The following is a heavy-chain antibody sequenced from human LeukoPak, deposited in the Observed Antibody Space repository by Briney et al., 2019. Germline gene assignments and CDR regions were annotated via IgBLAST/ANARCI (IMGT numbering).Heavy chain of an antibody. Sequence: ASVKVSCKASGYRFTSYDMHWVRQAPGQGLEWMGIINPSGGSTSYAQRFQGRVAMTRDTSTTTVYMEVNSLTSEDTAVYFCARDGPTAAPFDYWGQGTLVAVSS. J-gene: IGHJ4*02. CDR3: ARDGPTAAPFDY. CDR2: INPSGGST. CDR1: GYRFTSYD. D-gene: IGHD2-2*01. V-gene: IGHV1-46*01.